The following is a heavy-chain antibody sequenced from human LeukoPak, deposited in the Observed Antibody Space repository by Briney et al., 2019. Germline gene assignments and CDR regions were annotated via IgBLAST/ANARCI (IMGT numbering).Heavy chain of an antibody. D-gene: IGHD3/OR15-3a*01. Sequence: ASVKVSFKASDYTFTDSFMLGVRHAPGQDLEWMGWINTDSGATKYAQKFQGRVTVTTDMSISTAFMELSSLRSDDTAVYYCARGSIWTNYYIAFWGQGTLVTVSS. CDR1: DYTFTDSF. CDR3: ARGSIWTNYYIAF. V-gene: IGHV1-2*02. J-gene: IGHJ4*02. CDR2: INTDSGAT.